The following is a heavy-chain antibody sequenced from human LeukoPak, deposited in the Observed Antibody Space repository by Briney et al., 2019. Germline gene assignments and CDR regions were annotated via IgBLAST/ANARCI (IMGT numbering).Heavy chain of an antibody. CDR2: FYYSGST. D-gene: IGHD6-25*01. J-gene: IGHJ4*02. V-gene: IGHV4-39*07. CDR1: GGSITSSSYY. Sequence: PSETLSLTCTVSGGSITSSSYYWGWIRQPPGKGLEWIGSFYYSGSTYYNPSLKRRVTISIDTSKNQFSLKLSSVTAADTAVYYCARERRERLLPPYTRSLTYFDYWGQGTLVTVSS. CDR3: ARERRERLLPPYTRSLTYFDY.